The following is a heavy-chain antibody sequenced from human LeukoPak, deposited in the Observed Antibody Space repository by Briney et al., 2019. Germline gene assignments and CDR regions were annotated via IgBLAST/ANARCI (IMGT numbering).Heavy chain of an antibody. CDR2: IYYSGST. D-gene: IGHD6-19*01. Sequence: SETLSLTCTVSGGSMTSYYWSWIRPPPGRGLEWMAYIYYSGSTNYNPSLKSRVTISVDTSKNQFSLELNSVTAADTAVYYCARGGWSIDLWGRGTLVTVSS. CDR3: ARGGWSIDL. J-gene: IGHJ2*01. V-gene: IGHV4-59*01. CDR1: GGSMTSYY.